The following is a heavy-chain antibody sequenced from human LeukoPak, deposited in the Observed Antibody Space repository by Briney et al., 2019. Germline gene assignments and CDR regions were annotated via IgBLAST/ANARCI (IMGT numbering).Heavy chain of an antibody. J-gene: IGHJ4*02. CDR1: GFTDSSNY. Sequence: GGSLRHSCAASGFTDSSNYMSWVRQALGKGLEWVSVIYSGGSTYYADSVKGRFTISRDNSKNTLYLQMNSLRAEDTAVYYCATTGTLRLGELSLPRHVYWGQGTLVTVSS. V-gene: IGHV3-66*01. CDR3: ATTGTLRLGELSLPRHVY. D-gene: IGHD3-16*02. CDR2: IYSGGST.